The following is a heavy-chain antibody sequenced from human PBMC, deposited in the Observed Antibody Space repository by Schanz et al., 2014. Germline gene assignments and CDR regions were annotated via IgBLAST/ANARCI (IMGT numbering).Heavy chain of an antibody. CDR2: IWYDENNK. CDR3: ARANYRRKINFDY. J-gene: IGHJ4*02. Sequence: VQLVESGGGLVKPGGSLRLSCAASGFAFSVYGMHWVRQAPGKGPEWVAVIWYDENNKYYADSVKGRFTMSRDNSKNTLYLQMNSLRAEDTAVYYCARANYRRKINFDYWGRGTLVTVSS. CDR1: GFAFSVYG. D-gene: IGHD3-10*01. V-gene: IGHV3-33*08.